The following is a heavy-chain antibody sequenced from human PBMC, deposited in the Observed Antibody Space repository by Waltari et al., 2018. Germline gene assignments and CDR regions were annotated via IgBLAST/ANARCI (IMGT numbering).Heavy chain of an antibody. CDR2: VSSSGSTL. J-gene: IGHJ4*02. D-gene: IGHD3-22*01. CDR1: GFTFSSYE. CDR3: AREAAYYYDSSGYPDY. Sequence: EVQLVESGGGLVQPGGSLRLSCAASGFTFSSYEMNWVRQAPGKGLEWVSYVSSSGSTLYYADSVKGRFTISRDNAKNSLYLQMNSLRAEDTAVYYCAREAAYYYDSSGYPDYWGQGTLVTVSS. V-gene: IGHV3-48*03.